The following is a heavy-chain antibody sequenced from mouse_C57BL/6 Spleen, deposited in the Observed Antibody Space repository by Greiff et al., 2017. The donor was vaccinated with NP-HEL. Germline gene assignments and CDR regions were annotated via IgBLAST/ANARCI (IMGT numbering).Heavy chain of an antibody. D-gene: IGHD1-1*01. CDR3: ARCHYGSSYRYYAMDY. CDR2: INPYNGGT. CDR1: GYTFTDYY. Sequence: EVKLQESGPVLVKPGASVKMSCKASGYTFTDYYMNWVKQSHGKSLEWIGVINPYNGGTSYNQKFKGKATLTVDKSSSTAYMELNSLTSEDSAVYYCARCHYGSSYRYYAMDYWGQGTSVTVSS. V-gene: IGHV1-19*01. J-gene: IGHJ4*01.